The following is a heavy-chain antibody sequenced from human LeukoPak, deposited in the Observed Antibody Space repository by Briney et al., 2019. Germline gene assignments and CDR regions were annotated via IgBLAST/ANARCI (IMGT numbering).Heavy chain of an antibody. J-gene: IGHJ6*02. CDR1: GGSFSGYY. CDR2: INHSGSI. V-gene: IGHV4-34*01. CDR3: ARGTFDYYGSGSYYNQTYYYYYGMDV. Sequence: SETLSLSCSVYGGSFSGYYWSWIRQTPAKGLEWIGEINHSGSINYNPSLKSRVTISVDTSKNQFSLKLSSVTAADTAVYYCARGTFDYYGSGSYYNQTYYYYYGMDVWGQGTTVTVSS. D-gene: IGHD3-10*01.